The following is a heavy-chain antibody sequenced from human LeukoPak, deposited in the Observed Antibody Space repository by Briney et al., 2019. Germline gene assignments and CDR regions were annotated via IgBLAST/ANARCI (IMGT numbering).Heavy chain of an antibody. D-gene: IGHD3-22*01. CDR1: GYTVTGYY. Sequence: ASVTVSCKASGYTVTGYYMHWVRQAPGQGLEWMGRINPNSGGTNYAQKFQGRVTMTRDTSISTAYMELSRLRSDDTAVYYCARGVVVIPLDWGQGTLVTVSS. J-gene: IGHJ4*02. CDR2: INPNSGGT. V-gene: IGHV1-2*06. CDR3: ARGVVVIPLD.